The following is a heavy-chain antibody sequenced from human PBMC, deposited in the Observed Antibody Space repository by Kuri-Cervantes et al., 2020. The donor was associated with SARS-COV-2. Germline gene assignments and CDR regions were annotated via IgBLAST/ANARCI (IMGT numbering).Heavy chain of an antibody. CDR2: IYYSGST. Sequence: GSLRLSCAVSGYSISSGYYWGWIRQPPGKGLEWIGYIYYSGSTNYNPSLKSRVTISVDTSKNQFSLKLSSVTAADTAVYYCARDREGYSSSWYGIDYWGQGTLVTVSS. CDR1: GYSISSGYY. V-gene: IGHV4-38-2*02. CDR3: ARDREGYSSSWYGIDY. J-gene: IGHJ4*02. D-gene: IGHD6-13*01.